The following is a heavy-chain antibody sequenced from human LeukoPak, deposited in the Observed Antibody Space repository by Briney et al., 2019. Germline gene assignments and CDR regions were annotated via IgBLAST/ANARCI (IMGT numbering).Heavy chain of an antibody. V-gene: IGHV3-30*02. D-gene: IGHD1-26*01. CDR3: AKGYSGSYLADFDY. CDR2: IRYDGSNK. CDR1: GFTFSSYG. Sequence: GGSLRLSCAASGFTFSSYGMHWDRQAPGKGLEWVAFIRYDGSNKYYADSVKGRFTISRDNSNNMLYLQMNNLRAEDTAVYYCAKGYSGSYLADFDYWGQGTLVTVSS. J-gene: IGHJ4*02.